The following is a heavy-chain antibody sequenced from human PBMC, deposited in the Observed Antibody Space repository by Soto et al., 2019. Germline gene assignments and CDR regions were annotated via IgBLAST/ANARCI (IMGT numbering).Heavy chain of an antibody. CDR1: GYTFTSYG. D-gene: IGHD6-13*01. J-gene: IGHJ5*02. CDR2: ISAYNGNT. V-gene: IGHV1-18*01. Sequence: ASVKVSCKASGYTFTSYGISWVRQAPGQGLEWMGWISAYNGNTNYAQKLQGRVTMTTDTSTSTAYMELRSLRSGDTAVYYCARDVIAAAGNWFDPWGQGTLVTVSS. CDR3: ARDVIAAAGNWFDP.